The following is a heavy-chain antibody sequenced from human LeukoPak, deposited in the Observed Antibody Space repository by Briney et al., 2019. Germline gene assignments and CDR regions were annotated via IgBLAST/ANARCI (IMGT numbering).Heavy chain of an antibody. CDR1: GGSISSSSYY. CDR3: ARDRSHVAAAGTGGD. D-gene: IGHD6-13*01. J-gene: IGHJ4*02. CDR2: IYYSGST. V-gene: IGHV4-39*07. Sequence: PSETLSLTCTVSGGSISSSSYYWGWIRQPPGKGLEWIGSIYYSGSTYYNPSLKSRVTISVDTSKNQFSLKLSSVTAADTAVYYCARDRSHVAAAGTGGDWGQGTLVTVSS.